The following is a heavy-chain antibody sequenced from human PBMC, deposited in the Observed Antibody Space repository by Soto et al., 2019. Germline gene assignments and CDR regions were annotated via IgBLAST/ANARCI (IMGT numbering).Heavy chain of an antibody. CDR3: TTAYCGGDCP. V-gene: IGHV4-30-4*01. J-gene: IGHJ5*02. D-gene: IGHD2-21*02. CDR2: TYYSGDT. CDR1: GGPISSGDYY. Sequence: QVQLQESGPGLVKPSQTPSLTCNVSGGPISSGDYYWSWIRQPPGKGLEWIGYTYYSGDTYYNPSLKSRVTISVDTSKNQFSLKLSSVTAADTAVYYCTTAYCGGDCPWGQGTRVTVSS.